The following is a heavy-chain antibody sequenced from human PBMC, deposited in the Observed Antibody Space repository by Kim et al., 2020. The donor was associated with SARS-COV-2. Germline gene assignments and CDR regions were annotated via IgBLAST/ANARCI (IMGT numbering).Heavy chain of an antibody. CDR3: AKQIAAAGNPFDP. Sequence: GGSLRLSCAASGFTFDDYAMHWVRQAPGKGLEWVSGISWNSGSIGYADSVKGRFTISRDNAKNSLYLQMNSLRAEDTALYYCAKQIAAAGNPFDPWGQGT. V-gene: IGHV3-9*01. CDR1: GFTFDDYA. D-gene: IGHD6-13*01. CDR2: ISWNSGSI. J-gene: IGHJ5*02.